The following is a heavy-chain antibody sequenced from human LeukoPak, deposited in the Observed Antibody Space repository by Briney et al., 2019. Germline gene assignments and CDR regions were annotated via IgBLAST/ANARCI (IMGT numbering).Heavy chain of an antibody. J-gene: IGHJ6*02. CDR2: IYYSRST. Sequence: SETLSLTCTVSGGSISSYYWSWVRQPPGKGLEWVGYIYYSRSTNYNPSLKSRVTISVDTSKNQFSLKLSSVTAADTAVYYCARGSRSLFTGMDVWGQGATVTVSS. D-gene: IGHD3-3*01. V-gene: IGHV4-59*01. CDR3: ARGSRSLFTGMDV. CDR1: GGSISSYY.